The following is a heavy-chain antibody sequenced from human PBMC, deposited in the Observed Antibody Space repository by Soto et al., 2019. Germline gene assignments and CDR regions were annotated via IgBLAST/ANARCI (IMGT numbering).Heavy chain of an antibody. CDR2: IIPIFGTP. CDR1: GGTFISYS. D-gene: IGHD3-3*01. J-gene: IGHJ6*02. Sequence: QVHLVQSGAEMKKPGSSVTVSCKVFGGTFISYSFSWVRQAPGQGPEWMGGIIPIFGTPNHAQKFQGRVTITAAGSTSTAYMELSSLRSGDTAVYYCAGGVWRGYSEYYYGMDVWGRGTRVTVSS. V-gene: IGHV1-69*01. CDR3: AGGVWRGYSEYYYGMDV.